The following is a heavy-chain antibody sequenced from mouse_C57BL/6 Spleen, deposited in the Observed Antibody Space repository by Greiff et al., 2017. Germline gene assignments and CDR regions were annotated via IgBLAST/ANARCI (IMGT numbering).Heavy chain of an antibody. D-gene: IGHD3-2*02. CDR1: GFSLTSYG. CDR2: LWSGGST. CDR3: ARDSGYHYAMDY. J-gene: IGHJ4*01. V-gene: IGHV2-2*01. Sequence: QVQLQQSGPGLVQPSQSLSITCTVSGFSLTSYGVHWVRQSPGKGLEWLGVLWSGGSTDYNAAFISRLSISKDNSKSQVFFKMNSLQADDTAIYYCARDSGYHYAMDYWGQGTSVTVSS.